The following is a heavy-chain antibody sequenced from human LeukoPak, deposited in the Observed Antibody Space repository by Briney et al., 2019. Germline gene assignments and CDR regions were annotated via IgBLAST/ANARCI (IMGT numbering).Heavy chain of an antibody. Sequence: PSQTLSLTCAVSGGSISSGGYSWSWIRQPPGKGLEWIGYTYHSGSTYYNPSLKSRVTISVDTSKNQFSLKLSSVTAPDTAVYYCARGKGQWLIWKAFDIWGQGTMVTVSS. J-gene: IGHJ3*02. D-gene: IGHD6-19*01. CDR1: GGSISSGGYS. CDR2: TYHSGST. V-gene: IGHV4-30-2*01. CDR3: ARGKGQWLIWKAFDI.